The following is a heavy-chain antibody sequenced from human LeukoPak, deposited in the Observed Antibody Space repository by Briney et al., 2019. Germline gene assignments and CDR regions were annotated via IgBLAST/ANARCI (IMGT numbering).Heavy chain of an antibody. Sequence: ASVKVSCKASGYTFTGYYMHWVRQAPGQGLEWVGWINPNSGGTNYAQKFQGRVTMTRDTSISTAYMELSRLRSDDTAVYYCARDRRRYYDSSGYRYFQHWGQGTLVTVSS. CDR3: ARDRRRYYDSSGYRYFQH. CDR2: INPNSGGT. V-gene: IGHV1-2*02. J-gene: IGHJ1*01. D-gene: IGHD3-22*01. CDR1: GYTFTGYY.